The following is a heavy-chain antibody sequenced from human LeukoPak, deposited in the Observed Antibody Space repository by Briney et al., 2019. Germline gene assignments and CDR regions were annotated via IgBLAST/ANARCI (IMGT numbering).Heavy chain of an antibody. CDR1: GGSISSYY. D-gene: IGHD3-22*01. CDR2: IYYSGST. V-gene: IGHV4-59*13. CDR3: ARGYYDSSGYLISYNWFDP. Sequence: PSETLSLTCTVSGGSISSYYWSWVRQPPGKGLEWIGFIYYSGSTNYNPSLKSRVTISVDTSKNQFSLKLSSVTAADTAVYYCARGYYDSSGYLISYNWFDPWGQGTLVTVSS. J-gene: IGHJ5*02.